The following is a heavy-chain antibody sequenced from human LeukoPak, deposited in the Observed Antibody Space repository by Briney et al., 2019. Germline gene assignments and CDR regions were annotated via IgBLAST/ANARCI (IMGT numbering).Heavy chain of an antibody. D-gene: IGHD3-10*01. V-gene: IGHV4-59*08. CDR2: IYYSGST. J-gene: IGHJ4*02. CDR1: GGSISSYY. Sequence: KPSETLSLTCTVSGGSISSYYWSWIRQPPGEGLEWIGYIYYSGSTNYNPSLKSRVTISVDTSKNQFSLKLSSVTAADTAVYYCARHRMALRGSGSDEPVDYWGQGTLVTVSS. CDR3: ARHRMALRGSGSDEPVDY.